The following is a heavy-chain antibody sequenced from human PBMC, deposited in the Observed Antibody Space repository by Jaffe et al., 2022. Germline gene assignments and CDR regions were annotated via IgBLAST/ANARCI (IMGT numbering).Heavy chain of an antibody. CDR1: GYIFTKYS. CDR3: ARTPYHDFWNGHLDAFEI. D-gene: IGHD3-3*01. J-gene: IGHJ3*02. V-gene: IGHV1-18*01. Sequence: QVQLVQSGAEAKTPGASVKVSCKASGYIFTKYSISWLRQAPGQGLEWMGYISVYNGNTNSAQKFQGRVTMTTDTSTSTVYMEVRSLRPDDTAVYYCARTPYHDFWNGHLDAFEIWGQGTKVTVSS. CDR2: ISVYNGNT.